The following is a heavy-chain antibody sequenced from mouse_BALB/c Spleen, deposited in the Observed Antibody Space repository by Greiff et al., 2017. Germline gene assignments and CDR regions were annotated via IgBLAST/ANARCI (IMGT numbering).Heavy chain of an antibody. CDR3: ARRDSTYGWFAY. CDR2: ISSGSSSI. J-gene: IGHJ3*01. V-gene: IGHV5-17*02. D-gene: IGHD5-1*01. Sequence: EVKLVESGGGLVQPGGSRKLSCAASGFTFSSYGMNWVRQAPEKGLEWVAYISSGSSSIYYADTVKGRFTISRDNPKNTLFLQMTSLRSEDTAMYYCARRDSTYGWFAYWGQGTLVTVSA. CDR1: GFTFSSYG.